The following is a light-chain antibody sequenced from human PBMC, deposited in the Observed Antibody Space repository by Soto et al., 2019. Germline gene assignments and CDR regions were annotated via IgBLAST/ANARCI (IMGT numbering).Light chain of an antibody. CDR2: DVS. CDR1: SNDVGGYNY. CDR3: SSYTSSNTVV. V-gene: IGLV2-14*01. J-gene: IGLJ2*01. Sequence: QSALTQPAPVSGSPGQSIAISCTGTSNDVGGYNYVSWYQQHPGKAPKLMIYDVSARPSGVSNRFSGSKSDNTASLTISGLQAEDEADYYCSSYTSSNTVVFGGGTQLTVL.